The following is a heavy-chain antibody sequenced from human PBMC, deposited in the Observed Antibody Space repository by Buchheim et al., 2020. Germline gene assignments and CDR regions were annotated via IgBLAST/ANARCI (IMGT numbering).Heavy chain of an antibody. CDR1: GFTFTTYE. Sequence: EVQLVESGGGLVQPGGSLRLSCAASGFTFTTYEMNWVRQAPGKGLEWVSYISGSGNTIYYADSVMGRFTISRDNSKNTLYLQMNSLRAEDTAVYYCARDGKGIAAAHDYWGQGTL. D-gene: IGHD6-13*01. V-gene: IGHV3-48*03. J-gene: IGHJ4*02. CDR2: ISGSGNTI. CDR3: ARDGKGIAAAHDY.